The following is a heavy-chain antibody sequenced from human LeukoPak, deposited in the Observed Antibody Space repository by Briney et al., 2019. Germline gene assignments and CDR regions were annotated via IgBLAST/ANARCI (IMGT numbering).Heavy chain of an antibody. J-gene: IGHJ4*02. D-gene: IGHD6-6*01. V-gene: IGHV4-59*01. CDR2: IYYSGST. Sequence: SETLSLTCTVSGGSISSYYWSWIRQPPGKGLEWIGYIYYSGSTNYNPSLKSRLTISVDTSKNQFSLKLTSVTAADTAVYYCSRATCSSRSFDYWGQGALVTVSS. CDR3: SRATCSSRSFDY. CDR1: GGSISSYY.